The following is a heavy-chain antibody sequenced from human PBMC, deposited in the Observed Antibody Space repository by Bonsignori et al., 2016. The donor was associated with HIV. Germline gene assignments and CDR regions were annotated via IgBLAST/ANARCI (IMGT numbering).Heavy chain of an antibody. CDR3: ARWAMVRGVIRDY. CDR2: IYHSGST. CDR1: GYSISSGYY. V-gene: IGHV4-38-2*01. Sequence: SETLSLTCAVSGYSISSGYYWGWIRQPPGKGLEWIGSIYHSGSTYYNPSLKSRVTISVDTSKNQFSLKLRSVTAADTAVYYCARWAMVRGVIRDYWGQGTLVTVSS. D-gene: IGHD3-10*01. J-gene: IGHJ4*02.